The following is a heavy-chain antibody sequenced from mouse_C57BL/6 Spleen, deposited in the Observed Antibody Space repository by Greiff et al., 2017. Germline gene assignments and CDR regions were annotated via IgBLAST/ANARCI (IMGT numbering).Heavy chain of an antibody. CDR3: ARSGSNYGAWFAY. D-gene: IGHD2-5*01. J-gene: IGHJ3*01. Sequence: VQLQQPGAELVRPGSSVKLSCKASGYTFTSYWLHWVKQSPIQGLEWIGNIDPSDSETHYNQKFKDKATLTVDKSSSTAYMQISSLTSEDSAVYYCARSGSNYGAWFAYWGQGTLVTGAA. CDR1: GYTFTSYW. V-gene: IGHV1-52*01. CDR2: IDPSDSET.